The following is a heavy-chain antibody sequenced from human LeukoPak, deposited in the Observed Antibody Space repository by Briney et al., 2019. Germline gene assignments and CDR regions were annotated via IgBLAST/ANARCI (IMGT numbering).Heavy chain of an antibody. CDR1: GGSISSYY. V-gene: IGHV4-59*01. D-gene: IGHD3-9*01. CDR3: ARDEKYYDILTGYTYNWFDP. CDR2: IYYSGST. J-gene: IGHJ5*02. Sequence: SDTLSLTCTVSGGSISSYYWSWIRQPPGKGLEWIGYIYYSGSTNYNPSLKSRVTISVDTSKNQFSLKLSSVTAADTAVYYCARDEKYYDILTGYTYNWFDPWGQGTLVTVSS.